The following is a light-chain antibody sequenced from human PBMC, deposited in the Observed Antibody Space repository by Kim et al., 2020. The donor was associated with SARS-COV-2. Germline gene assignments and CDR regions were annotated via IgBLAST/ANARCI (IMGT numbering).Light chain of an antibody. CDR1: NSDIGGYNF. V-gene: IGLV2-14*03. CDR3: TSYTSSDTLV. J-gene: IGLJ2*01. Sequence: QSALTQTASVSGSPGQSITISCTGTNSDIGGYNFVSWYQQHPGKAPKLLIYDVLDRPSGISNRFSGSKSGNTASLTISGLQAEDEADYYCTSYTSSDTLVFGGGTQLTVL. CDR2: DVL.